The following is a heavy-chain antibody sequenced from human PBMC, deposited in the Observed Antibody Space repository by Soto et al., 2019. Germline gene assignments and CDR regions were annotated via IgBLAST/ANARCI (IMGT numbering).Heavy chain of an antibody. CDR3: AKEMYPRMVLDSSWPWGDY. Sequence: QVQLVQSGGGVIQPGKSLRLSCAASGITFTTYGMHWDRQTPGKGLEWVAVVSYDGSHKYYADSVKGRFTISRDDSKNTLYLQMNSLRVEDTAVYYCAKEMYPRMVLDSSWPWGDYWAQGTLVSVSS. CDR2: VSYDGSHK. V-gene: IGHV3-30*18. CDR1: GITFTTYG. D-gene: IGHD6-13*01. J-gene: IGHJ4*02.